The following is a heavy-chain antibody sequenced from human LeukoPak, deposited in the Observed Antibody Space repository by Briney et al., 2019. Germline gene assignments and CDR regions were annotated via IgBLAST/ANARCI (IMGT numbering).Heavy chain of an antibody. CDR3: ATLGYYDSSGYSDYYYYYMDV. CDR1: GGSISSYH. D-gene: IGHD3-22*01. CDR2: IYYSGST. Sequence: PSETLSLTCTVSGGSISSYHWSWIRQPPGKGLEWIGYIYYSGSTNYNPSLKSRVTISVDTSKNQFSLKLSSVTAADTAVYYCATLGYYDSSGYSDYYYYYMDVWGKGTTVTVSS. J-gene: IGHJ6*03. V-gene: IGHV4-59*01.